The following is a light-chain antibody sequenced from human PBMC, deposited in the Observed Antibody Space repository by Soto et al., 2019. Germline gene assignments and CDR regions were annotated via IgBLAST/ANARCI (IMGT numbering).Light chain of an antibody. V-gene: IGKV3D-20*02. CDR1: QSVNNNY. J-gene: IGKJ5*01. CDR2: GAS. CDR3: QQRSNWPHT. Sequence: EIELTQSPGTLSLSPGERATLSCRASQSVNNNYLAWYQQKPGQAPRLLIYGASSRATGIPDRFSGSGSGTDFTLTISSLEPEDFAVYYCQQRSNWPHTFGQGTRLRL.